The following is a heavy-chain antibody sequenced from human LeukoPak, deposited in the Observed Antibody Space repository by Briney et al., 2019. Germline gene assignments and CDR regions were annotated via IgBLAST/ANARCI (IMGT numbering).Heavy chain of an antibody. CDR1: GLTVSRNY. CDR3: ATDHRNLDAFDI. V-gene: IGHV3-66*01. CDR2: IYGGDST. D-gene: IGHD1-14*01. Sequence: GGSLRLSCAVSGLTVSRNYMNWVRQAPGKGLEWVSVIYGGDSTYYADSVKGRFTISSDTSKNTVYLQMNGLRAEDTAVYYCATDHRNLDAFDIWGQGTMLTVSS. J-gene: IGHJ3*02.